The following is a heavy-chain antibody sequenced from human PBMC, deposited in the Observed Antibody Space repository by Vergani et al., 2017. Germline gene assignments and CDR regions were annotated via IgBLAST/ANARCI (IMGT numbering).Heavy chain of an antibody. CDR3: ARIRYYYGSSAFDI. J-gene: IGHJ3*02. CDR2: IDWDDDK. CDR1: GFSLSTSGMC. D-gene: IGHD3-10*01. V-gene: IGHV2-70*01. Sequence: QVTLRESGPALVKPTQTLTLPCTFSGFSLSTSGMCVSWIRQPPGKALEWLALIDWDDDKYYSTSLKTRLTISKDTSKNQVVLTMTNMDPVDTATYYCARIRYYYGSSAFDIWGQGTMVTVSS.